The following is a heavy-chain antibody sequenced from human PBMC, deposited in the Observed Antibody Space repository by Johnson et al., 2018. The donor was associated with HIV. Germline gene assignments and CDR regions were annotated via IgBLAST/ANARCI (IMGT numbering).Heavy chain of an antibody. Sequence: EVQLVESGGGVVQPGRSLRLSCAASGFTFSSYAMHWVRQAPGKGLEWVSVIYSGDNTYYADSVQGRFTISRDNSKNTLYLQMNNLRAEDTAVDYCAREGGSCSGGWCLDALDFWGQGTTVTVSS. CDR2: IYSGDNT. V-gene: IGHV3-66*01. D-gene: IGHD2-15*01. J-gene: IGHJ3*01. CDR3: AREGGSCSGGWCLDALDF. CDR1: GFTFSSYA.